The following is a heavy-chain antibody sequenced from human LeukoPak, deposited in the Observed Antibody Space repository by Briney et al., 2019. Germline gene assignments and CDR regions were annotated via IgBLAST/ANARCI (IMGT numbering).Heavy chain of an antibody. Sequence: PGGSLRLSCAASGFTFNTYDIHWVRQATGKGLEWVSAIRTAGDTYYSGAVKGRFTISREDAKTSLYLQMNSLRVGDTAVYYSTRKRGGAFDIWGQGTMVTVSS. CDR1: GFTFNTYD. CDR3: TRKRGGAFDI. J-gene: IGHJ3*02. CDR2: IRTAGDT. V-gene: IGHV3-13*04.